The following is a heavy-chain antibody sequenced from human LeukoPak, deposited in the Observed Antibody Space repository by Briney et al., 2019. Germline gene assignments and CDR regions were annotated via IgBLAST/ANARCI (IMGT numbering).Heavy chain of an antibody. CDR2: ISYDGSNK. Sequence: GGSLRLYCAASGFTFSSYGMHCVRQAPGKGLEWVAVISYDGSNKYYADSVKGRFTISRDNSKNTLYLQMNSLRAEDTAVYYCAKDQEEWVGATSPFDYWGQGTLVTVSS. CDR1: GFTFSSYG. CDR3: AKDQEEWVGATSPFDY. J-gene: IGHJ4*02. V-gene: IGHV3-30*18. D-gene: IGHD1-26*01.